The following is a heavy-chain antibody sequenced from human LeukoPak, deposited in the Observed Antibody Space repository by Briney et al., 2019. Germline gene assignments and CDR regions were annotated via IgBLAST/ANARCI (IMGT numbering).Heavy chain of an antibody. CDR3: VRDVLFAVGDTFDI. Sequence: GGSLRLSCTASGFTFNINGMHWVRQAPGKGLEWVAFIKSDETERYFVDSVRGRFTISRDSSKNTLYLQMNSLSAEDTAVYYCVRDVLFAVGDTFDIWGQGTMVTVS. CDR1: GFTFNING. D-gene: IGHD3-10*02. J-gene: IGHJ3*02. CDR2: IKSDETER. V-gene: IGHV3-30*19.